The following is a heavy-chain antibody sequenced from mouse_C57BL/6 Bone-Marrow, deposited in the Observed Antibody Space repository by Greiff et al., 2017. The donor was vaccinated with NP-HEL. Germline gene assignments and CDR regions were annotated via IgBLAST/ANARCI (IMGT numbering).Heavy chain of an antibody. CDR3: ARYGNYDYAMDY. CDR1: GFTFSDYY. D-gene: IGHD2-1*01. V-gene: IGHV5-16*01. J-gene: IGHJ4*01. Sequence: EVNVVESEGGLVQPGSSMKLSCTASGFTFSDYYMAWVRQVPEKGLEWVANINYDGSSTYYLDSLKSRFIISRDNAKNILYLQMSSLKSEDTATYYCARYGNYDYAMDYWGQGTSVTVSS. CDR2: INYDGSST.